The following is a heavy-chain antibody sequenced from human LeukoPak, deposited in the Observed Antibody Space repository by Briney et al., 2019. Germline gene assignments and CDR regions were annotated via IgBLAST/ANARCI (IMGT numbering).Heavy chain of an antibody. Sequence: SQTLSLTCTVSGGSISSGGYYWSWIRQHPGKGLEWIGYIYYSGSTYYNPSLKSRVTISVDTSKNQFSLKLSSVTAADTAVYYCARGLTSVVVVVAATGDWFDPWGQGTLVTVSS. CDR1: GGSISSGGYY. V-gene: IGHV4-31*03. CDR2: IYYSGST. J-gene: IGHJ5*02. CDR3: ARGLTSVVVVVAATGDWFDP. D-gene: IGHD2-15*01.